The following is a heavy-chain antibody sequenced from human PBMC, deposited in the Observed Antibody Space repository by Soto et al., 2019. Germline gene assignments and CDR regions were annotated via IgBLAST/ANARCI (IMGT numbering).Heavy chain of an antibody. J-gene: IGHJ6*02. CDR3: APEGLGALHGLVDV. CDR1: GGSISSYY. V-gene: IGHV4-59*08. CDR2: VHHSWGS. Sequence: QVQLQESGPGLVKPSETLSLSCTVSGGSISSYYWSWIRQPPGKGMEWIGYVHHSWGSTYNPSLQSRVAISQDQAQSQFPLPLTSVPATATAVYPCAPEGLGALHGLVDVWGQGTTVTVSS. D-gene: IGHD1-26*01.